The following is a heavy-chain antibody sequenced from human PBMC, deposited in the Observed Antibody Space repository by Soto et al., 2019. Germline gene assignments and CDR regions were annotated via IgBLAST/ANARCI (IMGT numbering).Heavy chain of an antibody. CDR2: IYQSEST. J-gene: IGHJ4*02. V-gene: IGHV4-4*02. CDR3: ARGTLVLMVYGI. D-gene: IGHD2-8*01. CDR1: GGAISSSNW. Sequence: QVHLQESGPGLVKPSGTLSLTCAVSGGAISSSNWWGWIRQPPGKGLEWLGEIYQSESTNYNTSLKSRVNIPLDKSKNQFALRLSSVTAADTAVYFCARGTLVLMVYGIWGQGTLVTVST.